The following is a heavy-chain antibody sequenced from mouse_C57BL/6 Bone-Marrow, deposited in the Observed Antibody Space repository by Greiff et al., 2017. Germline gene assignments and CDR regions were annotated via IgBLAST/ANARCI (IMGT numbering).Heavy chain of an antibody. D-gene: IGHD1-1*01. V-gene: IGHV1-15*01. CDR2: IDPETGGT. Sequence: QVQLQQSGAELVRPGASVTLSCKASGYTFTDYEMHWVKQTPVHGLEWIGAIDPETGGTAYNQKFKGKAILTADKSSSTAYMELRSLTSEDSAVYYCTSPVYYYGSSYGYWGQGTTLTVSS. CDR3: TSPVYYYGSSYGY. J-gene: IGHJ2*01. CDR1: GYTFTDYE.